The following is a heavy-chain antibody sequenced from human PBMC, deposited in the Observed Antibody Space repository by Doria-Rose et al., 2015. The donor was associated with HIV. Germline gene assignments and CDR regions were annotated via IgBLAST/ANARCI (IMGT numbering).Heavy chain of an antibody. D-gene: IGHD3-22*01. CDR1: GFTFSRYS. CDR3: ARDHYESGGYYRD. CDR2: ISSSSEYI. J-gene: IGHJ4*02. Sequence: VQLVQSGGGLVKPGGSLRLSCAASGFTFSRYSMNWVRQAPGKGLEWVSSISSSSEYIYYVDSVQGRFTISRDKAKNSVYLQMNSLRTEDPAVYYCARDHYESGGYYRDWGQGTRVNGSA. V-gene: IGHV3-21*03.